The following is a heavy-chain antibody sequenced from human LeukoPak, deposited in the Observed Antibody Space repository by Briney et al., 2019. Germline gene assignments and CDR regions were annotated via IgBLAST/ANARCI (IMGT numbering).Heavy chain of an antibody. CDR1: GYTFTSYY. D-gene: IGHD3-22*01. Sequence: ASVKVSCKASGYTFTSYYMHWVRQAPGQGLEWMGIINPSGGSTSYAQKFQGRVTMTRDTSTSTVYMELSSLRSEDTAVYYCARDPSQDNYYDSSGYFDYWGQGTLVTVSS. CDR3: ARDPSQDNYYDSSGYFDY. CDR2: INPSGGST. J-gene: IGHJ4*02. V-gene: IGHV1-46*01.